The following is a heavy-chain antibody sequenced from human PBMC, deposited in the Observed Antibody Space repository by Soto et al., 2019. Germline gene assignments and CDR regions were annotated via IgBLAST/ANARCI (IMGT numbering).Heavy chain of an antibody. CDR3: SVRYPYCFDY. J-gene: IGHJ4*02. CDR2: IKSKTDGGTT. Sequence: EVQLVESGGGLVKPGGSLRLSCAASGFTFSNAWMNWVRQAPGQGLEWAGRIKSKTDGGTTDYAAPVKGRFTISRDDSKTTLYLQMNSLKTEDTAVYYCSVRYPYCFDYWGQGTLVTVSS. V-gene: IGHV3-15*07. D-gene: IGHD3-16*02. CDR1: GFTFSNAW.